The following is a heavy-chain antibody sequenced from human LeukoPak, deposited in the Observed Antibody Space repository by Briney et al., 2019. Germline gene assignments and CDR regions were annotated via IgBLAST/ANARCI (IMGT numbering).Heavy chain of an antibody. CDR2: INHSGST. Sequence: SETLSLTCAVYGGSFSGYYWSWIRQPPGKGLEWIGEINHSGSTNYNPSLKSRATISVDTSKNQFSLKLSSVTAADTAVYYCARTKVRGRFDYWGQGTLVTVSS. CDR3: ARTKVRGRFDY. V-gene: IGHV4-34*01. D-gene: IGHD3-10*01. J-gene: IGHJ4*02. CDR1: GGSFSGYY.